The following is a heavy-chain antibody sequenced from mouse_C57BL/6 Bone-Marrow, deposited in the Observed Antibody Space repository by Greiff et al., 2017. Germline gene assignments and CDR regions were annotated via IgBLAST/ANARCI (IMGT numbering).Heavy chain of an antibody. CDR3: ASRNYDYDEGHFDY. J-gene: IGHJ2*01. D-gene: IGHD2-4*01. Sequence: QVQLQQPGAELVKPGASVKMSCKASGYTFTSYWITWVKQRPGQGLEWIGDIYTGSGSTNYNEKFKSKATLTVDTSSSTTYMQLSSLTSKDSAIDYCASRNYDYDEGHFDYWGQGTTLTVSS. CDR1: GYTFTSYW. CDR2: IYTGSGST. V-gene: IGHV1-55*01.